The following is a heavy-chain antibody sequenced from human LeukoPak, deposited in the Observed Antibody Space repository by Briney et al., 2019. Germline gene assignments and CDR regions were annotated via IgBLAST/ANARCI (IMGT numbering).Heavy chain of an antibody. V-gene: IGHV3-33*01. J-gene: IGHJ4*02. CDR1: GFTFSSYG. Sequence: GGSLRVSCAASGFTFSSYGMHWVRQAPGKGLEWVAVIWYDGSRQYYADSVKGRFTISRDNSKNTLYLQMSSLRAEDTAVYYCARGDYDSSGYYFYYFDHWGQGTLVTVSS. CDR3: ARGDYDSSGYYFYYFDH. D-gene: IGHD3-22*01. CDR2: IWYDGSRQ.